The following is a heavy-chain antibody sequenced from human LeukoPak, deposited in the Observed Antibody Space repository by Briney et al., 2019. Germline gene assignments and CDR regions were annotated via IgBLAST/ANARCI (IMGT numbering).Heavy chain of an antibody. CDR2: IKQDGSEK. CDR3: ARDSSSYYFDY. V-gene: IGHV3-7*01. Sequence: ETLSLTCAVYGGSFSGYYWSWVRQAPGKGLEWVANIKQDGSEKYYVDSVKGRFTISRDNAKNSLYLQMNSLRAEDTAVYYCARDSSSYYFDYWGQGTLVTVSS. CDR1: GGSFSGYY. J-gene: IGHJ4*02.